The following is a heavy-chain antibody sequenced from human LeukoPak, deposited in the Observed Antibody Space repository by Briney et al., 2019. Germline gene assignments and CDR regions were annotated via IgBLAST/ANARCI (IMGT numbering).Heavy chain of an antibody. D-gene: IGHD1-26*01. V-gene: IGHV4-59*12. J-gene: IGHJ4*02. Sequence: SETLSLTCTVSGYSINNYYWSWIRQPPGKGLEWIGYVSYSGTPDYNPSLKSRATISLDTSRNQFSLQLRSVTAADTAVYYCATERWGSLDDWGQGILVTVSS. CDR1: GYSINNYY. CDR3: ATERWGSLDD. CDR2: VSYSGTP.